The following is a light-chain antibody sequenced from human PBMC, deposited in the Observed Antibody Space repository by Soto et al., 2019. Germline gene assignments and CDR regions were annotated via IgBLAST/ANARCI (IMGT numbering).Light chain of an antibody. CDR2: DTN. V-gene: IGLV1-51*01. CDR1: SSNIENNY. J-gene: IGLJ3*02. CDR3: GTWDSSLSAVV. Sequence: QSVLTQPTSVSAAPGQKVTISCSGSSSNIENNYVSWYQQLPGTAPKLLIYDTNKRPSGIPDRFSGSKSGTSATLGITGLQTGDEADYYCGTWDSSLSAVVFGGGTKVTVL.